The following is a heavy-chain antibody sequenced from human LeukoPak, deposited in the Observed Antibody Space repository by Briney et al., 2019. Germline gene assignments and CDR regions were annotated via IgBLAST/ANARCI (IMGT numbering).Heavy chain of an antibody. CDR3: AKDPLPGGILYYFDY. Sequence: GGSLRLSCAASGFNFKLSAMSWGRQAPGKGLEWVALISGSGSRGSGITGGNTYYADSVKGWFTISRDNSKNTLYLQMNSLRAEDTAVYYCAKDPLPGGILYYFDYWGQGTLVTVSS. V-gene: IGHV3-23*01. D-gene: IGHD6-13*01. J-gene: IGHJ4*02. CDR2: ISGSGSRGSGITGGNT. CDR1: GFNFKLSA.